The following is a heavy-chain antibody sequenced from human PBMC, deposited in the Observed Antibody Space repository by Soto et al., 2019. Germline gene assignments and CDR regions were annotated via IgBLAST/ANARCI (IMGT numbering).Heavy chain of an antibody. D-gene: IGHD3-3*01. J-gene: IGHJ6*02. Sequence: GGSLRLSCASSGSTFSSYGMHLVRQAPGKGLEWVAIISYDGSNKYYADSVKGRFTISRDNAKNSLYLQMNSLRAEDTAVYYCARRGTFFGVVTQYYYYGMDVWGQGTTVTVSS. CDR1: GSTFSSYG. V-gene: IGHV3-30*03. CDR2: ISYDGSNK. CDR3: ARRGTFFGVVTQYYYYGMDV.